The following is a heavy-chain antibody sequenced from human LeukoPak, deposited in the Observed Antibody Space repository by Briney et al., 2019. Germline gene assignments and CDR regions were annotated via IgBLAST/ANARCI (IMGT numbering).Heavy chain of an antibody. CDR1: GYTFTNYD. CDR2: MNPNSGNT. Sequence: GASVKVSCKASGYTFTNYDSNWVRQATGQGLEWMGWMNPNSGNTGYTQKFQGRVTFTRNTSIRTAYMELSSLRSQDTAVYYCVRGASRSFDLWGPGTLVTVSS. V-gene: IGHV1-8*03. J-gene: IGHJ4*02. CDR3: VRGASRSFDL.